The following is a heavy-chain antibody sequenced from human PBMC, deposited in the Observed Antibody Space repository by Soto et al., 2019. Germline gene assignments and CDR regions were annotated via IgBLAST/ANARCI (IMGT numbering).Heavy chain of an antibody. CDR3: ARLRDGYNYDYFDY. Sequence: SVKVSCKASGGTFSSYAISWVRQAPGQGLEWMGGIIPIFGTANYAQKFQGRVTITADESTSTAYMELSSLRSEDTAVYYCARLRDGYNYDYFDYWGQGTLVTVSS. V-gene: IGHV1-69*13. D-gene: IGHD5-12*01. CDR1: GGTFSSYA. CDR2: IIPIFGTA. J-gene: IGHJ4*02.